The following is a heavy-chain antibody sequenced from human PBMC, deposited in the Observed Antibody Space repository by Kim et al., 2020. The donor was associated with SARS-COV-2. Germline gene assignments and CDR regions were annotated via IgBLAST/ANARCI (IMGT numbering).Heavy chain of an antibody. J-gene: IGHJ6*02. CDR1: GYTFTSYA. V-gene: IGHV7-4-1*02. D-gene: IGHD3-10*01. CDR2: INTNTGNP. CDR3: ARWLSAYTNYYGSGSYYTPYGMDV. Sequence: ASVKVSCKASGYTFTSYAMNWVRQAPGQGLEWMGWINTNTGNPTYAQGFTGRFVFSLDTSVSTAYLQISSLKAEDTAVYYCARWLSAYTNYYGSGSYYTPYGMDVWGQGTTVTVAS.